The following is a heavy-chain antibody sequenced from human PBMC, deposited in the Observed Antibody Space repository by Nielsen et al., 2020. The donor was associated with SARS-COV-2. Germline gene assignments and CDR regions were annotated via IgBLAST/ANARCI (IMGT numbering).Heavy chain of an antibody. D-gene: IGHD6-13*01. V-gene: IGHV3-69-1*01. J-gene: IGHJ4*02. CDR3: ARDLAAAALGRGDY. Sequence: WIRQPPGKGLEWVSSISSSSYIYYADSVKGRFTISRDNAKNSLYLQMNSLRAEDTAVYYCARDLAAAALGRGDYWGQGTLVTVSS. CDR2: ISSSSYI.